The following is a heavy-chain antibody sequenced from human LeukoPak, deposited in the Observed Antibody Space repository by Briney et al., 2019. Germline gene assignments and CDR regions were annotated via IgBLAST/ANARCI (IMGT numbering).Heavy chain of an antibody. D-gene: IGHD4-17*01. CDR2: INTNTGNP. Sequence: ASVKVSCKASGYTFTSYGISWVRQAPGQGLEWMGWINTNTGNPTYAQGFTGRFVFSLDTSVSTAYLQISSLKAEDTAVYYCARDNGLHPFDYWGQGTLVTVSS. CDR3: ARDNGLHPFDY. CDR1: GYTFTSYG. V-gene: IGHV7-4-1*02. J-gene: IGHJ4*02.